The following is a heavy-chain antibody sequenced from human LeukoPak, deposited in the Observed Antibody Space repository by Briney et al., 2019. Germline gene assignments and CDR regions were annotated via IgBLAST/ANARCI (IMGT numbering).Heavy chain of an antibody. CDR3: ALCGGSSGCGRAFDF. D-gene: IGHD3-22*01. V-gene: IGHV1-8*01. J-gene: IGHJ3*01. CDR2: MSPNSGNT. CDR1: GYTFTSHD. Sequence: GASVKVSCKASGYTFTSHDINWVRQATGQGLEWRGWMSPNSGNTGYAEKFQGRVTMTRNTSISTAYMELSSLRSQDTAMYYCALCGGSSGCGRAFDFWGQGTMVTVSS.